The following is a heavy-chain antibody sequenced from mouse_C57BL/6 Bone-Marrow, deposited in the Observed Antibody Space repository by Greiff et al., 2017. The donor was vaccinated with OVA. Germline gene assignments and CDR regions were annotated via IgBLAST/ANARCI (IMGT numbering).Heavy chain of an antibody. CDR3: ARWGLRRRFAY. J-gene: IGHJ3*01. D-gene: IGHD2-2*01. V-gene: IGHV1-81*01. CDR1: GYTFTSYG. CDR2: IYPRSGNT. Sequence: VQLQQSGAELARPGASVKLSCKASGYTFTSYGISWVKQRTGQGLEWIGEIYPRSGNTYYNEKFKGKATLTADKSSSTAYMELRSLTSEDAAVYFCARWGLRRRFAYWGQGTLVTVSA.